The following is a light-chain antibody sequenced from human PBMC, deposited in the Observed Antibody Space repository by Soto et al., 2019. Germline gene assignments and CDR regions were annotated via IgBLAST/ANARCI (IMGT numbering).Light chain of an antibody. CDR3: QQYDTSRGLT. CDR2: RTS. Sequence: EIVLTQSPGTLPLSPGERATLSCRASQSVSSSYLAWYQPKPVQAPRLLIYRTSIRATGIPDRFSGSGSGTDFTLTIRRREREDFAVYYCQQYDTSRGLTFGRGTKVEIK. V-gene: IGKV3-20*01. J-gene: IGKJ4*01. CDR1: QSVSSSY.